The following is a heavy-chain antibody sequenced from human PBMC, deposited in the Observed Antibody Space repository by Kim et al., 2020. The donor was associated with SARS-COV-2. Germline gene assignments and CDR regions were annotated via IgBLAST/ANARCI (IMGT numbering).Heavy chain of an antibody. D-gene: IGHD6-6*01. V-gene: IGHV3-33*01. CDR2: IWYDGNDK. Sequence: GGSLRLSCAASGFIFSNYGMHWVRQAPGKRLEWLAVIWYDGNDKYYADSVKGRLTVSRDNSKNTLYMEVNSLRVEDTAVYYCARVMRDSSSSTPDFWGLGTLVTVSS. CDR1: GFIFSNYG. J-gene: IGHJ4*02. CDR3: ARVMRDSSSSTPDF.